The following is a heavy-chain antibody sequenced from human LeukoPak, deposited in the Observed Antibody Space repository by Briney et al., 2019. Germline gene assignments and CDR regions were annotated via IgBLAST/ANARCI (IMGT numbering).Heavy chain of an antibody. V-gene: IGHV4-38-2*02. CDR1: GYSISSGYY. CDR3: ARLWLWPRGGKGATNDY. J-gene: IGHJ4*02. CDR2: IYHSGST. D-gene: IGHD1-26*01. Sequence: SETLSLTCTVSGYSISSGYYWGWIRQPPGKGLEWIGSIYHSGSTYYNPSLKSRITISVDTSKNQFSLKLSSVTAADTAVYYYARLWLWPRGGKGATNDYWGQGTLVTVSS.